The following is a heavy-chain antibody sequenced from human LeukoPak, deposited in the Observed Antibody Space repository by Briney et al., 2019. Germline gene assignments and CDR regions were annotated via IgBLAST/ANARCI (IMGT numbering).Heavy chain of an antibody. CDR2: ISGSGGST. V-gene: IGHV3-23*01. J-gene: IGHJ4*02. CDR1: GFTFSSYA. D-gene: IGHD3-3*01. CDR3: AKARKGFWSGYNFDY. Sequence: PGGSLRLSCAASGFTFSSYAMSWVRQAPGKGLEWVSAISGSGGSTYYADSVKGRFTISRDNSKNTLYLQMNSLRAEDTAVYYCAKARKGFWSGYNFDYWGQGTLVTVSS.